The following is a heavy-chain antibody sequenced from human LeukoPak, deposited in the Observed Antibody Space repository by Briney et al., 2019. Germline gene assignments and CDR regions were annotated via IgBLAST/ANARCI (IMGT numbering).Heavy chain of an antibody. CDR3: ARVAGNNRQGADY. CDR1: GASISGYY. D-gene: IGHD1-14*01. Sequence: SETLSLTCTVSGASISGYYWGWIRQSPGKGLEWIATISNSGTTYYNLSLKSRVTISMDTSKNHFFLRLTSVTAADTAVYYCARVAGNNRQGADYWGRGILVTVSS. CDR2: ISNSGTT. V-gene: IGHV4-38-2*02. J-gene: IGHJ4*02.